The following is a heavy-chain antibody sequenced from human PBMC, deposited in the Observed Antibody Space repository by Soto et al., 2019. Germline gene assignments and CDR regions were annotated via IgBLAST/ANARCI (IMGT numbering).Heavy chain of an antibody. V-gene: IGHV4-31*03. CDR2: IYYSGST. J-gene: IGHJ4*02. Sequence: SETLSLTCTVSGGSISSGGYYWSWIRQHPGKGLEWIGYIYYSGSTYYNPSLKSRVSIFVDRSKNQFSLELNSATAADRAVYYCARQPESTSYFDYWGQGILVTVSS. D-gene: IGHD2-2*01. CDR3: ARQPESTSYFDY. CDR1: GGSISSGGYY.